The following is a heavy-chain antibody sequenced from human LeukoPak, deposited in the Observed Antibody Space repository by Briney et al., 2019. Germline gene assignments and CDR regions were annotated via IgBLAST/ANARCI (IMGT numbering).Heavy chain of an antibody. CDR3: ARNYESGYSIGP. D-gene: IGHD3-3*01. V-gene: IGHV4-4*02. Sequence: PSGTLSLTCAVSGGSINSIYWWSWVRQPPGKGLEWIGEIQHSGNINYNLSLKSRVTISVDKSKNQFSLTVTSVTAADTAIYYCARNYESGYSIGPWGQGTLVTASS. CDR2: IQHSGNI. J-gene: IGHJ5*02. CDR1: GGSINSIYW.